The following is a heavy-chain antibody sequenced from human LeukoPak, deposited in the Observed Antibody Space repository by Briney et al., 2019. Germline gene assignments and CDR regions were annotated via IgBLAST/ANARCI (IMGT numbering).Heavy chain of an antibody. J-gene: IGHJ6*02. V-gene: IGHV4-39*01. CDR1: GGSIKNDGYY. CDR2: ISYSGGT. Sequence: PSETLSLTCTVSGGSIKNDGYYWGWIRQPPGKGLGWIGSISYSGGTYYNPSLKSRVTISVDPSKNQLSLKLRSVTAADTAVYYCVRRLSYYFGVDVWGPGTTVIVSS. CDR3: VRRLSYYFGVDV.